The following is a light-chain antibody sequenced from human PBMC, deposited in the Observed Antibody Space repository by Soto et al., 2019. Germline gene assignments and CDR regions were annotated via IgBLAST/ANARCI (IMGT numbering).Light chain of an antibody. CDR1: QSISSY. CDR2: AAS. J-gene: IGKJ3*01. V-gene: IGKV1-39*01. CDR3: QQSYSTLFT. Sequence: DIQMTQSPSSLSASVGDRVTITCRASQSISSYLNWYQQKPGKAPKLLIYAASSLQSGVPSRFSGGGSGTDFTLTISSLQPEDFATYYCQQSYSTLFTFGPGTKVDI.